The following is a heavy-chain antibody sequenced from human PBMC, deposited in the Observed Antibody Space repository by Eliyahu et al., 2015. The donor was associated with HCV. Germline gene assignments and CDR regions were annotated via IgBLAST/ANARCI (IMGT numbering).Heavy chain of an antibody. CDR2: ISYDGSNK. J-gene: IGHJ6*02. CDR1: GFSFSSYG. V-gene: IGHV3-30*18. Sequence: QVQLVESGGGVVQPGRSLRLSCAASGFSFSSYGMHWVRQAPGKGLEWVAVISYDGSNKYYADSVKGRFTISRDNSKNTLYLQMNSLRAEDTAVYYCAKDGGYRGHYYYGMDVWGQGTTVTVSS. CDR3: AKDGGYRGHYYYGMDV. D-gene: IGHD5-12*01.